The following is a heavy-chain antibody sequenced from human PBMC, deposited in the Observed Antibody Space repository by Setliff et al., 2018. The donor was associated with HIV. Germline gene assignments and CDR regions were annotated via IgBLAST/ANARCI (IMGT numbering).Heavy chain of an antibody. Sequence: GASVKVSCKASGGTFSSSAISWVRQAPGQGLEWMGGVIPIFATTTYAQQFQGRVTIIADESTNTAYMELSSLRSDDTAAYYCARIPNHSSGFDYWGQGTPVTVSS. V-gene: IGHV1-69*13. CDR3: ARIPNHSSGFDY. J-gene: IGHJ4*02. D-gene: IGHD3-22*01. CDR2: VIPIFATT. CDR1: GGTFSSSA.